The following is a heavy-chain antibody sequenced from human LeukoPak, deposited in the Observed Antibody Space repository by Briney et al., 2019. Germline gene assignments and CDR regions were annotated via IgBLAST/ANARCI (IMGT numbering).Heavy chain of an antibody. CDR3: ARDYTGYFP. Sequence: HPGGSLRLSCEASGFTVSSYWMRWVRQAQGKGLEWVANIKTDGSEKYYVDSVKGRFTISRDNAKNSLYLQMNSLRAEDTAVYYCARDYTGYFPWGQGTLVIVSS. J-gene: IGHJ5*02. CDR1: GFTVSSYW. CDR2: IKTDGSEK. V-gene: IGHV3-7*03. D-gene: IGHD3-9*01.